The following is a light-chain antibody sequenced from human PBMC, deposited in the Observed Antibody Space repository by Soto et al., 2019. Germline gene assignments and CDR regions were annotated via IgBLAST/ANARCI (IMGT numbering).Light chain of an antibody. J-gene: IGKJ1*01. Sequence: DIQMTQSPSTLSASIGDRVTITCRASQSITSWFAWYQQKPGKAPKLLIYKASNLESGVPSRFSGSGSGTDFTLTISSLQPDDFATYYCQQYNTYPTFGQGTKVEFK. CDR1: QSITSW. V-gene: IGKV1-5*03. CDR3: QQYNTYPT. CDR2: KAS.